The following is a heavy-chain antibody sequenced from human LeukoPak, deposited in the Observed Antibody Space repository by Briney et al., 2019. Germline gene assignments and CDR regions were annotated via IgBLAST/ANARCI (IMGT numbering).Heavy chain of an antibody. V-gene: IGHV1-46*01. CDR2: INPSGGST. CDR1: GYTFTTYY. Sequence: GASVKVSCKASGYTFTTYYMHWVRQAPGQGLEWMGIINPSGGSTSYAQKFQGRVTMTRDTSTSTFYMELSSLRSDDTAVYYSARAPLGGDTYWGQGTLVTVSS. D-gene: IGHD2-21*02. CDR3: ARAPLGGDTY. J-gene: IGHJ4*02.